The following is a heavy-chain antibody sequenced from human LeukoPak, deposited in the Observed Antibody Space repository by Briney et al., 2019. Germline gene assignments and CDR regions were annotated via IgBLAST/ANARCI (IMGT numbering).Heavy chain of an antibody. CDR2: IYYSGYT. J-gene: IGHJ6*03. CDR3: ARETSQKGAHYMDV. V-gene: IGHV4-59*01. Sequence: SETLSLTCTVSGGSISSYYWSWIRQPPEKGLEYIGYIYYSGYTNYNPSLKSRVTISVDTSKNQFSLKLSSVTAADTAVYYCARETSQKGAHYMDVWGKGTTVTISS. D-gene: IGHD3-16*01. CDR1: GGSISSYY.